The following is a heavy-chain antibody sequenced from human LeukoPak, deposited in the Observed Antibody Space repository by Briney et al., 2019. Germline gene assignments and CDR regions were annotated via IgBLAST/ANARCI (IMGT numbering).Heavy chain of an antibody. J-gene: IGHJ6*02. V-gene: IGHV3-23*01. D-gene: IGHD3-10*01. CDR3: AKNYESGRGVPYGMDV. CDR2: ISASGGST. CDR1: GFIFSSYA. Sequence: GGSLRLSCAASGFIFSSYAMTWVRQAPGKGLEWVSAISASGGSTYYADSVKGRFTISRDNSKNTLYLQMSSLRVEDTAVYYCAKNYESGRGVPYGMDVWGQGTTVTVSS.